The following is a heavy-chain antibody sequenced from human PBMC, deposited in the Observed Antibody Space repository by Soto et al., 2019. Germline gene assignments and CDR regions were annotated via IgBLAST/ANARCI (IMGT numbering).Heavy chain of an antibody. J-gene: IGHJ4*02. D-gene: IGHD2-8*02. CDR2: ISSNGGVT. Sequence: EVQLVESGGGLVQPGGSLRLSCAASGFTFSSYDMHWVRQAPGKGLEYVSAISSNGGVTYYANSVKGRFTISRDNSKNTLYLQMGSLRPEGMAVYYCARKEGYCAGGGCHYEYWGQGTLVTVSS. V-gene: IGHV3-64*01. CDR1: GFTFSSYD. CDR3: ARKEGYCAGGGCHYEY.